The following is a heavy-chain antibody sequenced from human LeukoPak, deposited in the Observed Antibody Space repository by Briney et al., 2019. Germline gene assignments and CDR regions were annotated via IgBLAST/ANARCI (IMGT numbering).Heavy chain of an antibody. D-gene: IGHD6-19*01. Sequence: SQTLSLTCAISGDSVSSNSAAWNWIRQSPSRDLEWLGRTYYRSKWYNDYAVSVKSRITINPDTSKNQFSLQLNSVTPEDTAVYYCARSLLGAVAGTIAYFDYWGQGTLVTVSS. CDR3: ARSLLGAVAGTIAYFDY. CDR1: GDSVSSNSAA. CDR2: TYYRSKWYN. J-gene: IGHJ4*02. V-gene: IGHV6-1*01.